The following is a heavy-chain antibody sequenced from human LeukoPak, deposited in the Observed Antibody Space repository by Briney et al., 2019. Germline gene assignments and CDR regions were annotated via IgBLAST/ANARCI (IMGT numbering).Heavy chain of an antibody. CDR1: GFTVSSNY. J-gene: IGHJ4*02. CDR3: ATEQGTGTTSLDY. Sequence: GGSLRLSCAASGFTVSSNYMSWVRQAPGKGLEWVSVIYSGGSTYYADSVKGRFTISRDNSKNTLYLQMNSLRAEDTAVYYCATEQGTGTTSLDYWGQGTLVTVSS. D-gene: IGHD1-7*01. V-gene: IGHV3-66*02. CDR2: IYSGGST.